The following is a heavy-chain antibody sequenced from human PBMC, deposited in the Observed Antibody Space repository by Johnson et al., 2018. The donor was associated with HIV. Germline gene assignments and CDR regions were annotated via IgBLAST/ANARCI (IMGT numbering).Heavy chain of an antibody. CDR3: AIDMVGATFDDAFDI. J-gene: IGHJ3*02. V-gene: IGHV3-7*01. D-gene: IGHD1-26*01. CDR2: IKQDGSEK. CDR1: GFTFSSYW. Sequence: VQLVESGGGLVQPGGSLRLSCAASGFTFSSYWMSWVRQAPGKGLEWVANIKQDGSEKYYVDSVKGRFTISRDNSKNTLYLQMNSLRAEDTAVYYCAIDMVGATFDDAFDIWGQGTMVTVSS.